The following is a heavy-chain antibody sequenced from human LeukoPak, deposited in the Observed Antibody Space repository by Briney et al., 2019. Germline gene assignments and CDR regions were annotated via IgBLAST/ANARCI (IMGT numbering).Heavy chain of an antibody. CDR1: GYTLTELS. Sequence: ASVKVSCKVSGYTLTELSMHWVRQAPGKGLEWMGGFDPEDGETIYAQKFQGRVTMTEDTFTDTAYMELSSLRSEDTAVYYCATIAVAGTGKAFDIWGQGTMVTVSS. CDR2: FDPEDGET. J-gene: IGHJ3*02. CDR3: ATIAVAGTGKAFDI. D-gene: IGHD6-19*01. V-gene: IGHV1-24*01.